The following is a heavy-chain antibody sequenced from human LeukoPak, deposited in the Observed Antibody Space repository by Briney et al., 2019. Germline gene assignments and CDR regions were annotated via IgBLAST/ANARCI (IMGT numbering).Heavy chain of an antibody. CDR3: ARWGIVVVPAAISD. J-gene: IGHJ4*02. CDR1: GYSFTSYD. D-gene: IGHD2-2*01. V-gene: IGHV1-8*01. Sequence: ASVKVSCKASGYSFTSYDINWVRQATGQGLEWMGWMNPDSGNTGYGQKFQGRVTMTRNTSTSTAYMELSGLTSEDTAVYYCARWGIVVVPAAISDWGQGTLVTVSS. CDR2: MNPDSGNT.